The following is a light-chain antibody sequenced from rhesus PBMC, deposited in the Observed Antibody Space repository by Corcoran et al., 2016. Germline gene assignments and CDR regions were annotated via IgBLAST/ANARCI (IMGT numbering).Light chain of an antibody. CDR2: YAN. Sequence: DIQMSQSPSSLSASVGDRVTITCRASQGISSYLNWYQQKPGKAPKLLIYYANSLTSGVPSRFIGSGSGTEFPLTISSLQPEDVATYYCQQSNSNPWTFGQGTKVEV. J-gene: IGKJ1*01. CDR1: QGISSY. V-gene: IGKV1-32*02. CDR3: QQSNSNPWT.